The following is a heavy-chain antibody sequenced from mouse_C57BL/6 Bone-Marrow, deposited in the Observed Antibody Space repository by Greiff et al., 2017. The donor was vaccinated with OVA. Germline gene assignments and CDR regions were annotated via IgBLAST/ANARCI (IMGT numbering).Heavy chain of an antibody. Sequence: VQGVESGPELVKPGASVKISCKASGYAFSSSWMNWVKQRPGKGLEWIGRIYPGDGDTNYNGKFKGKATLTADKSSSTAYMQLSSLTSEDSAVYFCARPLIPSNFDVWGTGTTVTVSS. CDR2: IYPGDGDT. J-gene: IGHJ1*03. V-gene: IGHV1-82*01. CDR3: ARPLIPSNFDV. CDR1: GYAFSSSW.